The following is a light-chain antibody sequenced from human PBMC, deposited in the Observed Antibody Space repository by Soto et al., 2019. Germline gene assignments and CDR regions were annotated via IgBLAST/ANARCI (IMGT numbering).Light chain of an antibody. CDR3: QHYNSYSEA. J-gene: IGKJ1*01. V-gene: IGKV1-9*01. CDR2: AAS. CDR1: QNIDMY. Sequence: DILLTQSPSSLSASVGDRVTITCRASQNIDMYLSWYQQKPGRAPKLLIYAASTLQSGVPSRFSGSGSGTEFTLTISSLQPDDFETYYCQHYNSYSEALGQGTKVDIK.